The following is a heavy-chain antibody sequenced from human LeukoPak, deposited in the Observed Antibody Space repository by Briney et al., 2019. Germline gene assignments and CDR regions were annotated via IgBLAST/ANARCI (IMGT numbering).Heavy chain of an antibody. J-gene: IGHJ5*02. CDR3: ARGHVWFDP. CDR2: IKQDGSEK. Sequence: GGSLRLSCAASGFTFSNYGMTWVRQAPGKGPEWVANIKQDGSEKYYVDSVKGRFTISRDNAKNSLYLQMNSLRAEDMAVYYCARGHVWFDPWGQGTLVTVSS. CDR1: GFTFSNYG. V-gene: IGHV3-7*05.